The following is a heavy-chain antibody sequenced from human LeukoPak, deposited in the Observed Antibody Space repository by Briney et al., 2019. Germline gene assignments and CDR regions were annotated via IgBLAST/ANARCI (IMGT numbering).Heavy chain of an antibody. CDR1: GYTFTGYY. CDR2: INPNSGGT. CDR3: ARDQSYYDSSGTRYPVKAGAFDI. Sequence: GASVKVSCKASGYTFTGYYMHWVRQAPGQGLEWMGWINPNSGGTNYAQKFQGRVTMTRDTSISTAYMELSRLRSDDTAVYYCARDQSYYDSSGTRYPVKAGAFDIWGQGTMVTVSS. J-gene: IGHJ3*02. V-gene: IGHV1-2*02. D-gene: IGHD3-22*01.